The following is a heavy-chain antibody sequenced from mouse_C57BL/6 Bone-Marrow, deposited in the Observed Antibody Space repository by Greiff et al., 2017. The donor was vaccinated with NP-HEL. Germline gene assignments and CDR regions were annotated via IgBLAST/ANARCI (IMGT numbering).Heavy chain of an antibody. CDR2: INPNNGGT. CDR1: GYTFTDYY. V-gene: IGHV1-26*01. Sequence: EVQLQQSGPELVKPGASVKISCKASGYTFTDYYMNWVKQSHGKSLEWIGDINPNNGGTSYNQKFKGKATLTVDKSSSTAYMELRSLTSEDSAVYYCARGLMRLRFAYWGQGTLVTVSA. CDR3: ARGLMRLRFAY. D-gene: IGHD2-4*01. J-gene: IGHJ3*01.